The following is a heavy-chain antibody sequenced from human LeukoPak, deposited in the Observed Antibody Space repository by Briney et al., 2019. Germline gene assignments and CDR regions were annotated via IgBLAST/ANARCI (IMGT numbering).Heavy chain of an antibody. D-gene: IGHD6-19*01. CDR3: ARDRSSGWYEYFDY. J-gene: IGHJ4*02. CDR2: ISSSSSYI. CDR1: GFTFSSYS. V-gene: IGHV3-21*01. Sequence: GGSLRLSCAASGFTFSSYSMNWVRQAPGKGLEWVSSISSSSSYIYYADSVKGRFTISRDNAKNSLYLQMNSLRAEDPAVYYCARDRSSGWYEYFDYWGQGTLVTVSS.